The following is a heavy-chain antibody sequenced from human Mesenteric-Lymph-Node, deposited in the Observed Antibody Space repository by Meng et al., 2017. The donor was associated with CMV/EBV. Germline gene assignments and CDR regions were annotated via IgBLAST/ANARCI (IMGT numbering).Heavy chain of an antibody. V-gene: IGHV1-18*01. J-gene: IGHJ4*02. CDR1: GYNFSNFG. Sequence: ASVKVSCKTSGYNFSNFGVSWVRQAPGQGLEWVGWINGANGNTNYAQKLQGRVIMTTHTSTSTAYMELRSLRSDDTAVYYCARDAVGDSWGQGTLVTVSS. CDR2: INGANGNT. D-gene: IGHD3-10*01. CDR3: ARDAVGDS.